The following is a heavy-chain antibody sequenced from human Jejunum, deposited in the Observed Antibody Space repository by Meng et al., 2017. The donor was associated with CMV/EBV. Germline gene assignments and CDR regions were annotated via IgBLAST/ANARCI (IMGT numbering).Heavy chain of an antibody. CDR3: ARDLSGYYSFVDY. CDR1: ESTFTSYC. CDR2: INPNNGGA. J-gene: IGHJ4*02. V-gene: IGHV1-2*06. D-gene: IGHD3-22*01. Sequence: QVQVVPVGGGEKSLGAQVKVSCKASESTFTSYCINWVRPGTGQGLEWMGRINPNNGGANYAQQFQGRVTMTTDTSISTSYMELSRLRSDDTAVYYCARDLSGYYSFVDYWGQGTLVTVSS.